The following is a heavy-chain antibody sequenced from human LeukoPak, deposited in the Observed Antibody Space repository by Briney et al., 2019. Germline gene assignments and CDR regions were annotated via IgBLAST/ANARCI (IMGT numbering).Heavy chain of an antibody. D-gene: IGHD5-12*01. J-gene: IGHJ4*02. CDR3: ARGPGYSGYDYSVDY. Sequence: SETLSLTCSVSGDSIGSHFWSWIRRPPGKGLEWIGYIYYSGGTYYNPSLKSRLTISVDTSKNQFSLKLSSVTAADTAVYYCARGPGYSGYDYSVDYWGQGTLVTVSS. CDR1: GDSIGSHF. CDR2: IYYSGGT. V-gene: IGHV4-59*11.